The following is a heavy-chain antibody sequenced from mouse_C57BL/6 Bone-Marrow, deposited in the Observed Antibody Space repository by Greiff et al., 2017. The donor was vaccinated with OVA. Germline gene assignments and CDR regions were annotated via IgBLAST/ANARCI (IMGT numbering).Heavy chain of an antibody. CDR1: GFTFSDYY. V-gene: IGHV5-12*01. D-gene: IGHD1-1*01. Sequence: EVHLVESGGGLVQPGGSLKLSCAASGFTFSDYYMYWVRQTPEKRLEWVAYISNGGGSTYYPDTVKGRFTISRDNAKNTLYLQMSRLKSEDTAMYYCARHNYGSSSRYFDVWGTGTTVTVSS. CDR2: ISNGGGST. J-gene: IGHJ1*03. CDR3: ARHNYGSSSRYFDV.